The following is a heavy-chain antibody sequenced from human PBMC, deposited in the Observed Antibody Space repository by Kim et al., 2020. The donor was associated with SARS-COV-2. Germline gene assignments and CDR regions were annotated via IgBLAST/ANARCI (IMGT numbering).Heavy chain of an antibody. CDR2: ISYDGSNK. Sequence: GGSLRLSCAASGFTFSSYAMHWVRQAPGKGLEWVAVISYDGSNKYYADSVKGRFTISRDNSKNTLYLQMNSLRAEDTAVYYCARGELESSGDYYYGMDVWGQGTTVTVSS. V-gene: IGHV3-30-3*01. D-gene: IGHD3-10*01. CDR1: GFTFSSYA. CDR3: ARGELESSGDYYYGMDV. J-gene: IGHJ6*02.